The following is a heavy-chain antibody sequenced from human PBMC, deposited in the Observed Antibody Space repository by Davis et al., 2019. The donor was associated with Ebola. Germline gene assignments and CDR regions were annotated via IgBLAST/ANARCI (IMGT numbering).Heavy chain of an antibody. Sequence: PSETLSLTCTVSGDSIVNSNSYWTWIRQPPGKGLEWIGSIYYSGTTYYNPSLNSRVTIAIDTSKNQFSLRLTSVTDADTVVYYCARHRGGYKYNYGMDVWGQGTTVTVSS. V-gene: IGHV4-39*01. CDR2: IYYSGTT. CDR1: GDSIVNSNSY. D-gene: IGHD3-22*01. CDR3: ARHRGGYKYNYGMDV. J-gene: IGHJ6*02.